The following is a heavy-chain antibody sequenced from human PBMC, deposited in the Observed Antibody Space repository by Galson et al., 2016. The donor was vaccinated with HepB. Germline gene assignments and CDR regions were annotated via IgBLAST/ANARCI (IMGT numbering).Heavy chain of an antibody. D-gene: IGHD6-13*01. CDR3: ARDREGIEPATSLGLGYYYYYYMDV. CDR2: INSGGST. CDR1: GFTFSSYA. V-gene: IGHV3-53*01. J-gene: IGHJ6*03. Sequence: SLRLSCAASGFTFSSYAMHWVRQAPGKGLEWVSVINSGGSTYHSDSVKGRFTISRDNSKNTLYLQMNSLRAEDTAVYYCARDREGIEPATSLGLGYYYYYYMDVWGKGTTVTVSS.